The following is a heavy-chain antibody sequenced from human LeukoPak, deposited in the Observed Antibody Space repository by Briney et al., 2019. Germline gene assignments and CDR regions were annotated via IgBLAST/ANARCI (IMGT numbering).Heavy chain of an antibody. CDR3: ARFTYTTRPSDV. V-gene: IGHV4-4*09. CDR2: IYSSGST. D-gene: IGHD3-16*01. Sequence: SETLSLTCSVSGGSISGYYWSWIRQPPGQTLEWIGYIYSSGSTNYNPSLQSRVTMSVDTSMNQFSLRLSSVTAADTALYYCARFTYTTRPSDVWGKGTTVTVSS. J-gene: IGHJ6*04. CDR1: GGSISGYY.